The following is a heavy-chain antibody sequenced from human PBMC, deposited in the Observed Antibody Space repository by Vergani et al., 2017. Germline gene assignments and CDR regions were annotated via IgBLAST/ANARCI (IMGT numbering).Heavy chain of an antibody. V-gene: IGHV4-39*01. CDR3: ARQRVGATALFDY. CDR1: GGSISSSSYY. D-gene: IGHD1-26*01. J-gene: IGHJ4*02. CDR2: ISYSGST. Sequence: QLQLQESGPGLVKPSETLSLTCTVSGGSISSSSYYWGWIRPPPGKGLEWIGSISYSGSTYYNPSLKGRVTISVDTSKNQFSLKLSSWTAADTAVYYCARQRVGATALFDYWGQGTLVTVSS.